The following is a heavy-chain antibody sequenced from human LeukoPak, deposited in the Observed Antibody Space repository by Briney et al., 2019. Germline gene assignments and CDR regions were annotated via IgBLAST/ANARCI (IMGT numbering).Heavy chain of an antibody. J-gene: IGHJ4*02. CDR1: GYSISSGYY. CDR3: ARSTFEGVIAWYYFDY. CDR2: IYHSGST. D-gene: IGHD3-16*02. V-gene: IGHV4-38-2*02. Sequence: SETLSLTCTVSGYSISSGYYWGWIRQPPGKGLEWIGSIYHSGSTYYNPSLKSRVTISVDTSKNQFSLKLSSVTAADTAVYYCARSTFEGVIAWYYFDYWGQGTLVTVSS.